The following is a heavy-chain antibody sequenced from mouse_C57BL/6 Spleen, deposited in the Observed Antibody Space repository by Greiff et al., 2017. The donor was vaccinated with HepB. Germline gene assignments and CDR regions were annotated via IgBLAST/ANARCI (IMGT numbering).Heavy chain of an antibody. Sequence: EVMLVESGGGLVKPGGSLKLSCAASGFTFSDYGMHWVRQAPEKGLEWVAYISSGSSTIYYADTVKGRFTISRDNAKNTLFLQMTSLRSEDTAMYYCARSYDYDWFACWGQGTLVTVSA. CDR3: ARSYDYDWFAC. V-gene: IGHV5-17*01. J-gene: IGHJ3*01. CDR1: GFTFSDYG. D-gene: IGHD2-4*01. CDR2: ISSGSSTI.